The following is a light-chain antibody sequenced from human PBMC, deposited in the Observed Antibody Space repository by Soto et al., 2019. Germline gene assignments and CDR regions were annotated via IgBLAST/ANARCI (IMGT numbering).Light chain of an antibody. CDR2: DVS. CDR3: ISYTSSSTLV. Sequence: QSALTQPASVSGSPGQSITISCTGTSSDVGGYNYVSWYQQPPGKAPKLMIYDVSNRPSGVSNRFSGSKSGNTASLTISGLQAEDEADYYCISYTSSSTLVFGGGTKLTVL. CDR1: SSDVGGYNY. V-gene: IGLV2-14*01. J-gene: IGLJ2*01.